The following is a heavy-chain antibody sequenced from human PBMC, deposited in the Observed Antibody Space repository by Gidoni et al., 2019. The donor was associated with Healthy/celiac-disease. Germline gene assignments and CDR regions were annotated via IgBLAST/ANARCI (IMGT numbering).Heavy chain of an antibody. J-gene: IGHJ3*02. V-gene: IGHV3-21*01. CDR3: ARDWWESNAFDI. CDR1: GSTFSSYS. Sequence: EVHLVASGGGLVKPGGSLRLSCAAAGSTFSSYSMNWFRQAPGKGLEWVSSISSSSSYIYYADSVKGRFTISRDNAKNSLYLQMNSLRAEDTAVYYCARDWWESNAFDIWGQGTMVTVSS. CDR2: ISSSSSYI. D-gene: IGHD1-26*01.